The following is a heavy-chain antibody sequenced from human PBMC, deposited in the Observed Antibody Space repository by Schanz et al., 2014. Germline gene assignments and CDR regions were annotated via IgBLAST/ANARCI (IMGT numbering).Heavy chain of an antibody. J-gene: IGHJ3*01. Sequence: EVQLLESGGGLVQPGGSLGLSCAASGFSFRKSAMSWVRQAPGKGLEWVSALTGSGSTADYADSVKGRFTISRDNSGKTLSLNTTSVGAENTAVYSCARDNEVDFSSPRHDAFDVWGQGTVVTVSS. D-gene: IGHD1-26*01. CDR2: LTGSGSTA. V-gene: IGHV3-23*01. CDR1: GFSFRKSA. CDR3: ARDNEVDFSSPRHDAFDV.